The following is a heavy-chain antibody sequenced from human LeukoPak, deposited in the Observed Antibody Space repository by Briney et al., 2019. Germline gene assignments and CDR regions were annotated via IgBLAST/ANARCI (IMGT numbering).Heavy chain of an antibody. Sequence: PGGSLRPSCAASGFTVSSNYMSWVRQAPATGLELVSVIYSGGSTYYADSVKGRFTISRDNSKNTLYLQMNSLRAEDTAVYYCASNLGIDSSVSYWGQGTLVTVSS. CDR1: GFTVSSNY. CDR2: IYSGGST. CDR3: ASNLGIDSSVSY. V-gene: IGHV3-53*01. J-gene: IGHJ4*02. D-gene: IGHD3-22*01.